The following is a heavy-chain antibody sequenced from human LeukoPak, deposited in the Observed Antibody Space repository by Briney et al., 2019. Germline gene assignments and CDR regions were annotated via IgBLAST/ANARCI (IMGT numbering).Heavy chain of an antibody. CDR2: ITSSSPTI. D-gene: IGHD3-10*01. CDR3: ARDALGGFDH. V-gene: IGHV3-48*02. J-gene: IGHJ4*02. Sequence: PGGSLRLSCAASGFTSSSYSMNWVRQAPGKGLEWVSYITSSSPTIYYADSVKGRFTISRDNAKNSLYLQMNSLRDEDTALYYCARDALGGFDHWGQGTLVTVSS. CDR1: GFTSSSYS.